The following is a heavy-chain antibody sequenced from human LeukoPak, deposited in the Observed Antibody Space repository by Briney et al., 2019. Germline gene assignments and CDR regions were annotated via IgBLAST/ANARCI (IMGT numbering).Heavy chain of an antibody. J-gene: IGHJ4*02. V-gene: IGHV4-34*01. CDR3: ARRRAWNQSYLDY. Sequence: SETLSLTCAVYGGSFSGYYWSWIRQPPGKGLEWIGEINHSGSTNYNPSLKSRVTISVDTSKNQFSLKLSSVTAADTAVYYCARRRAWNQSYLDYWGQGTLVTVSS. CDR1: GGSFSGYY. CDR2: INHSGST. D-gene: IGHD1-1*01.